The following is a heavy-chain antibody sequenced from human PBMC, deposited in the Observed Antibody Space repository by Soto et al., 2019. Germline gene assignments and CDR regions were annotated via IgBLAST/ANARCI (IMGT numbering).Heavy chain of an antibody. CDR1: GYSFTNND. J-gene: IGHJ5*02. CDR2: MNPGSGDT. Sequence: ASVKVSCKASGYSFTNNDVSWLRQSTGQGLEWMGWMNPGSGDTGYAQKFQGRVTMTRDISIATAYMELSSLRSDDTAIYYCARMETFGSLNWLDPWGQGTLVTVSS. D-gene: IGHD3-16*01. CDR3: ARMETFGSLNWLDP. V-gene: IGHV1-8*01.